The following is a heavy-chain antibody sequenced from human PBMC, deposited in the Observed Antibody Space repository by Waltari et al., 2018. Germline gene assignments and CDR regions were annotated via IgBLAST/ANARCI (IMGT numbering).Heavy chain of an antibody. J-gene: IGHJ4*02. CDR3: VKGKEVSGNEH. V-gene: IGHV3-64D*08. D-gene: IGHD6-19*01. CDR2: IYSNGATK. CDR1: GFTFKKNA. Sequence: EVTLVESGGALVQPGRSLTLSCSASGFTFKKNAMHWVRQAPGKGLEYVSTIYSNGATKHYADSVKGRVTISRDNDNDTLFLQMTNLREDDTGVYFCVKGKEVSGNEHWGQGTQVTVS.